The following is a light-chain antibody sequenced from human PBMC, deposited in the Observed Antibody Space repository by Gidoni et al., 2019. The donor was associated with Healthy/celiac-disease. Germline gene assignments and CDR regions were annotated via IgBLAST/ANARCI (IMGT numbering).Light chain of an antibody. CDR2: EDN. J-gene: IGLJ2*01. CDR3: QSYDSSNHLV. V-gene: IGLV6-57*02. CDR1: SGRIASHY. Sequence: NFMLTQPHSVSESPGQTVTLSCTGSSGRIASHYVQWYQQRPVSAPTTLIYEDNQRPSGVPDRFSCSLDSSSNSASLTISVLTTEDDADYYWQSYDSSNHLVFGGGTKLTVL.